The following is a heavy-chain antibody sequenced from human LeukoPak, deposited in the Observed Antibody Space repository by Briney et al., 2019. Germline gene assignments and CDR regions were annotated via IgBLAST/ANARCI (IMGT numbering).Heavy chain of an antibody. CDR3: ARDLTFDY. D-gene: IGHD3-9*01. CDR2: ISYDGSNK. V-gene: IGHV3-30-3*01. Sequence: GRSLRLSCAASGFTFSSYAMHWVRQAPGKGLEWVAVISYDGSNKYYADSVKGRFTISRDNSKNTLYLQMNSLRAEDTAVYYCARDLTFDYWGQGTLSPSPQ. CDR1: GFTFSSYA. J-gene: IGHJ4*02.